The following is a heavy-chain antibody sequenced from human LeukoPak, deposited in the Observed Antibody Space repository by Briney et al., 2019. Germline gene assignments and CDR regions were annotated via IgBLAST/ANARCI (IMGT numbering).Heavy chain of an antibody. CDR2: IKQDGSEK. J-gene: IGHJ4*02. V-gene: IGHV3-7*01. CDR1: GLTFKSYA. Sequence: GGSLRLSCEASGLTFKSYAMAWVRQAPGKGLEWVANIKQDGSEKYYVDSVKGRFTISRDNAKNSLYLQMNSLRAEDTAVYYCARAPAGNTAMVYYFDYWGQGTLVTVSS. CDR3: ARAPAGNTAMVYYFDY. D-gene: IGHD5-18*01.